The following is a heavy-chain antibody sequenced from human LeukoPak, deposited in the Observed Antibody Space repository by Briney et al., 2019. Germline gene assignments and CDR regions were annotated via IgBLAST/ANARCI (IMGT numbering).Heavy chain of an antibody. D-gene: IGHD1-14*01. CDR1: GFTFSTSW. Sequence: GGSLRLSCVASGFTFSTSWMTWVRQAPGMGLERVANIKADGSGKYYVDSVKGRFTISRDNSKNTLYLQMNSLRAEDTAVYYCAKTPIGNQPGGDVWGKGTTVTVSS. CDR3: AKTPIGNQPGGDV. V-gene: IGHV3-7*03. J-gene: IGHJ6*04. CDR2: IKADGSGK.